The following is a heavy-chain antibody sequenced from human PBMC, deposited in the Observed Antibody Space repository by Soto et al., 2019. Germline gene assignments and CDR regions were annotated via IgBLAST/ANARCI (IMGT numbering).Heavy chain of an antibody. CDR3: ARHLYDYIWGTFRPHQIDY. CDR2: IYYSGST. V-gene: IGHV4-39*01. D-gene: IGHD3-16*02. CDR1: GGSISSSSYY. Sequence: SETLSLTCTVSGGSISSSSYYWGWIRQPPGKGLEWLGSIYYSGSTYYNPSLKSRVTISVDTSKDQFSLKLNSVTAADTAVYYCARHLYDYIWGTFRPHQIDYWGQGSLVTVSS. J-gene: IGHJ4*02.